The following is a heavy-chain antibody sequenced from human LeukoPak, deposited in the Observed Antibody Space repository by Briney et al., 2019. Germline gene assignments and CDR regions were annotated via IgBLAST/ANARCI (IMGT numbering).Heavy chain of an antibody. Sequence: ASVKVSCKASGGTFSSYAISWVRQDPGQGLEWMGGIIPIFGTANYAQKFQGRVTITADESTSTAYMELSSLRSEDTAVYYCAGNSRTTGSFDYWGQGTLVTVSS. CDR1: GGTFSSYA. V-gene: IGHV1-69*13. J-gene: IGHJ4*02. D-gene: IGHD4-17*01. CDR3: AGNSRTTGSFDY. CDR2: IIPIFGTA.